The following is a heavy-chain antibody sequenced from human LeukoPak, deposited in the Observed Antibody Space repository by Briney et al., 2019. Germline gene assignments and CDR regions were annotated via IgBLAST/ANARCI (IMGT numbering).Heavy chain of an antibody. CDR1: GFTFSKYW. CDR2: INTDGTIK. Sequence: PGGSLRLSCAASGFTFSKYWMLWVRQAPGKGLENVSRINTDGTIKTYADSVGGRFPVSRDNPNNTMFLQMNSVRDEDTAVYYCATKQWLAPPPDSWGQGTPVTVSS. V-gene: IGHV3-74*01. D-gene: IGHD6-19*01. J-gene: IGHJ4*02. CDR3: ATKQWLAPPPDS.